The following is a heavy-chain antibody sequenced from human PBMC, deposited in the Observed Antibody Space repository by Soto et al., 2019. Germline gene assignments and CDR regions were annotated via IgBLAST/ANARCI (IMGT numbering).Heavy chain of an antibody. CDR1: GGSISSGDYY. CDR2: IYYSGST. Sequence: SETLSLTCTVSGGSISSGDYYWSWIRQPPRKSLEWIGYIYYSGSTYYNTSLKSRVTISLDTSKNQFSLKLSSVTAADTAVYYCARDGPLLLSQDVPEYFQHWGQGTLVTVSS. D-gene: IGHD2-15*01. V-gene: IGHV4-30-4*01. CDR3: ARDGPLLLSQDVPEYFQH. J-gene: IGHJ1*01.